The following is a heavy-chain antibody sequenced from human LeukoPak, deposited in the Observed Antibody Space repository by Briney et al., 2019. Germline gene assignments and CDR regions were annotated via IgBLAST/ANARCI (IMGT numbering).Heavy chain of an antibody. CDR2: IRSKVNSYAT. V-gene: IGHV3-73*01. Sequence: GGSLRLSCAASGFTFSGSAMHWVRQASGKGLEWVGRIRSKVNSYATAYAASVKGRFTISRDDSKNTVYLQMDSLKSEDTAVYYYTRRPYYDSSGYYSSYYYYMDVWGKGTTVTVSS. J-gene: IGHJ6*03. CDR1: GFTFSGSA. CDR3: TRRPYYDSSGYYSSYYYYMDV. D-gene: IGHD3-22*01.